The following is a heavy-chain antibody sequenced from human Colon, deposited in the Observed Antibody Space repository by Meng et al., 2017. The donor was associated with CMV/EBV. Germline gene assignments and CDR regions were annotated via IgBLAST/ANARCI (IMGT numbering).Heavy chain of an antibody. Sequence: SETLSLTCTVSGGSISSSSYYWGWIRQPPGKGLEWIGSIYYSGSTYYNPSLKSRVTISVDTSKNQFPLKLSSVTAADTAVYYCARDCGSSSWPYYYYGMDVWGQGTTVTVSS. CDR3: ARDCGSSSWPYYYYGMDV. V-gene: IGHV4-39*06. D-gene: IGHD6-13*01. CDR1: GGSISSSSYY. CDR2: IYYSGST. J-gene: IGHJ6*02.